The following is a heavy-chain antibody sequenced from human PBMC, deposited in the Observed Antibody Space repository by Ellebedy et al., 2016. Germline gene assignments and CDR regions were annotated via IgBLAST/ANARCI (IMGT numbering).Heavy chain of an antibody. J-gene: IGHJ5*02. D-gene: IGHD1-1*01. CDR2: ISYDGSNK. CDR1: GFTFSSYA. Sequence: GESLKISXAASGFTFSSYAMHWVRQAPGKGLEWVAVISYDGSNKYYADSVKGRFTISRDNSKNTLYLQMNSLRAEDTAVYYCARGRDWNDDTNWFDPWGQGTLVTVSS. V-gene: IGHV3-30-3*01. CDR3: ARGRDWNDDTNWFDP.